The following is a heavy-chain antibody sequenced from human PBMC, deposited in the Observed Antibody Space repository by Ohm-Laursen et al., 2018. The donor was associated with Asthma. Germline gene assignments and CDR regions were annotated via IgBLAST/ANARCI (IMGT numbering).Heavy chain of an antibody. D-gene: IGHD6-13*01. CDR3: TPDLASSYPPGF. V-gene: IGHV3-15*01. Sequence: SLRLSCAASGFTFSNAWMSWVRQAPGKGLEWVGRIKSKTDGGTTDYAAPVKGRFTISRDDSKNTLYLQMNSLKTEDTAVYYCTPDLASSYPPGFRGQGTLVNVSP. J-gene: IGHJ4*02. CDR2: IKSKTDGGTT. CDR1: GFTFSNAW.